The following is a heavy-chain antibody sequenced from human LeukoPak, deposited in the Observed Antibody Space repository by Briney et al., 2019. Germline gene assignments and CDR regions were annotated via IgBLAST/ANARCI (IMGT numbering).Heavy chain of an antibody. CDR2: IYPGDSDT. D-gene: IGHD3-22*01. V-gene: IGHV5-51*01. CDR1: GYSFTSYW. CDR3: ARIKGFDSSGYYLDY. J-gene: IGHJ4*02. Sequence: HGESLKISCKGSGYSFTSYWIGWVRQMPGKGLEWMGIIYPGDSDTRYSPSFQGQVTISADKSISTAYPQWSSLKASDTAMYYCARIKGFDSSGYYLDYWGQGTLVTVSS.